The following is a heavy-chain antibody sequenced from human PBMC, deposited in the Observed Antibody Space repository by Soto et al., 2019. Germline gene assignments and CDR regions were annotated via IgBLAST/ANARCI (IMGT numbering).Heavy chain of an antibody. D-gene: IGHD3-22*01. CDR1: GGSISSYY. J-gene: IGHJ4*02. V-gene: IGHV4-59*01. Sequence: SETLSLTCTVSGGSISSYYWSWIRQPPEKGLEWIAYIYYTGSTNYNPSLKSRVTLSADTSKNQFSLKLSSVTAADTAMYYCARVDSSGSYFDSWGQGTLVTVSS. CDR2: IYYTGST. CDR3: ARVDSSGSYFDS.